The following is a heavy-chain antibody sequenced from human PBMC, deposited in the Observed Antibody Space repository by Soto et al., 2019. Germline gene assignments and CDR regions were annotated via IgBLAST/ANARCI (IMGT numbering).Heavy chain of an antibody. D-gene: IGHD2-2*01. V-gene: IGHV4-39*01. CDR1: GGSISSSSYY. J-gene: IGHJ5*02. Sequence: SETLSLTCTVSGGSISSSSYYWGWIRQPPGKGLEWIGSIYYSGSTYYNPSLKSRVTISVDTSKNQFSLKLSSVTAADTAVYYCARRGGPAADYNLFDPWGQGTLVTVSS. CDR3: ARRGGPAADYNLFDP. CDR2: IYYSGST.